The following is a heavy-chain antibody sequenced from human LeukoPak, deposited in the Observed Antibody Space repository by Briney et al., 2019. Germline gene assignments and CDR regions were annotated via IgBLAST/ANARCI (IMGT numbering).Heavy chain of an antibody. CDR1: GFTFSSYT. J-gene: IGHJ4*02. V-gene: IGHV3-21*01. CDR3: AREFRGYCSGGSCLYFDY. Sequence: PGGSLRLSCAASGFTFSSYTMNWVRQAPGKGLEWVSSISSSSYYIYYADSVKGRFTISRDNSKNTLYLQMNSLRAEDTAVYYCAREFRGYCSGGSCLYFDYWGQGTLVTVSS. CDR2: ISSSSYYI. D-gene: IGHD2-15*01.